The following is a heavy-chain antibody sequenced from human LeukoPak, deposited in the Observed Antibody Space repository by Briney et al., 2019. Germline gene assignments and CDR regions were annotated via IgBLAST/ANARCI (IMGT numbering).Heavy chain of an antibody. CDR1: GGSISSYY. Sequence: SETLSLTCTVSGGSISSYYWSWIRQPPGKGLEWIGYIYYSGSTNYNPSLKSRVTISVDTSKNQFSLKLSSVTAADTAVYYCASASAYSSGWYRTIAFDYWGQGTLVTVSS. V-gene: IGHV4-59*01. CDR2: IYYSGST. CDR3: ASASAYSSGWYRTIAFDY. J-gene: IGHJ4*02. D-gene: IGHD6-19*01.